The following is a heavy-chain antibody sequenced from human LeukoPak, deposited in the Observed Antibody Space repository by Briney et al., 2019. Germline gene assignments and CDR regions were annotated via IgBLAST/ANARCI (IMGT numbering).Heavy chain of an antibody. CDR3: ARDKAFVGSSHY. V-gene: IGHV4-39*07. D-gene: IGHD6-6*01. Sequence: PSETLSLTCTVSGGSISSSSYYWGWIRQPPGKGLEWIGSIYYSGSTYYNPSLKSRVTISVDTSKNQFSLKLSSVTAADTAVYYCARDKAFVGSSHYWGQGTLVTVSS. J-gene: IGHJ4*02. CDR2: IYYSGST. CDR1: GGSISSSSYY.